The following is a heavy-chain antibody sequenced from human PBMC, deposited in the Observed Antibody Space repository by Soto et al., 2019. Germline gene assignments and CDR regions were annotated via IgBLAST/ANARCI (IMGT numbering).Heavy chain of an antibody. D-gene: IGHD3-22*01. J-gene: IGHJ5*02. CDR2: IIPIFGTA. Sequence: PLNVAWKAFGYTLSIYASSWLRKAPGQGLEWMGEIIPIFGTANYAQKFQGRVTITADESTSTAYMELSSLRSEDTAVYYCARDRGPSSGYYPYWFDPWGQGTLVTASS. CDR1: GYTLSIYA. CDR3: ARDRGPSSGYYPYWFDP. V-gene: IGHV1-69*01.